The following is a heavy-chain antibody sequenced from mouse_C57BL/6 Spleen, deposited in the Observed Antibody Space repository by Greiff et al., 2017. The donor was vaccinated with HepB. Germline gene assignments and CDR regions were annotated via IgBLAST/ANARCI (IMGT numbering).Heavy chain of an antibody. D-gene: IGHD1-1*01. Sequence: QVQLQQPGAELVMPGASVKLSCKASGYTFTSYWMHWVKQRPGQGLEWIGEIDPSDSYTNYNQKFKGKSTLTVDKSSSTAYMQLSSLTSEDSAVYYCARTTVVATGNYFDYWGQGTTLTVSS. CDR3: ARTTVVATGNYFDY. CDR1: GYTFTSYW. CDR2: IDPSDSYT. J-gene: IGHJ2*01. V-gene: IGHV1-69*01.